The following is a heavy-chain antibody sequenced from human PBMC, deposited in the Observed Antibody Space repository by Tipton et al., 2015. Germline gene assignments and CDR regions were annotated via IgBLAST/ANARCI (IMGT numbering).Heavy chain of an antibody. Sequence: SLRLSCTASGFTFSSYAMTWVRQAPGKGLEWVANIKQDGSENFFVDSLKGRFTISRDNAKNSVFLQMSSLGAEDTAVYYCARYNYSSYGPNRNWWGFLDYWGQGTPVTVSS. CDR3: ARYNYSSYGPNRNWWGFLDY. D-gene: IGHD2-8*02. J-gene: IGHJ4*02. CDR1: GFTFSSYA. CDR2: IKQDGSEN. V-gene: IGHV3-7*01.